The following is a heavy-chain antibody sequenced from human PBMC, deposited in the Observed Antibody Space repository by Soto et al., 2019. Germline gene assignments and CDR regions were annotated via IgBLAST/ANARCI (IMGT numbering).Heavy chain of an antibody. V-gene: IGHV3-23*01. D-gene: IGHD6-19*01. CDR3: APPQYSSGSGWYDYYYGMDV. CDR1: GFTFSSYA. J-gene: IGHJ6*02. Sequence: PGGSLRLSCAASGFTFSSYAMSWVRQAPGKGLEWVSAISGSGGSTYYADSVKGRFTIPRDNSKNTLYLQMNSLRAEDTAVYYCAPPQYSSGSGWYDYYYGMDVWGQGTTVTVSS. CDR2: ISGSGGST.